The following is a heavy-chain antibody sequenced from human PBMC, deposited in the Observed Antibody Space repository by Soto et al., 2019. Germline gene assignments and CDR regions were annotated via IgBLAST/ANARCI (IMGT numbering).Heavy chain of an antibody. D-gene: IGHD2-2*01. J-gene: IGHJ6*02. CDR2: ISYDGSNK. Sequence: LRLSCAASGFTFSSYGMHWVRQAPGKGLEWVAVISYDGSNKYYADSVKGRFTISRDNSKNTLYLQVNSLRAEDTAVYYCAKDLGYCSSTSCPDLYYYYYGMDVWGQGTTVTVSS. V-gene: IGHV3-30*18. CDR1: GFTFSSYG. CDR3: AKDLGYCSSTSCPDLYYYYYGMDV.